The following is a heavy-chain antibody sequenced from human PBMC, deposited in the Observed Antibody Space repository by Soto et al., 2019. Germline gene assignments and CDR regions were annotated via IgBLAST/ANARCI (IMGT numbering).Heavy chain of an antibody. Sequence: SGPTLVNPTQTVTLTCTVSGFSLSTRGKTLGWIRQPPGEAPEWLALGEQYSPSLQGRLTFTKDTCKNQVVLTMTDMDPVDTATYYCTLRDDSSRGPIYWGQGILVTVSS. J-gene: IGHJ4*02. CDR2: GE. CDR3: TLRDDSSRGPIY. CDR1: GFSLSTRGKT. V-gene: IGHV2-5*01. D-gene: IGHD3-22*01.